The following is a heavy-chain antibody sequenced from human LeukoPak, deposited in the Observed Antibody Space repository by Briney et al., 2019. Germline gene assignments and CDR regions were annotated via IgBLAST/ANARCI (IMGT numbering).Heavy chain of an antibody. CDR2: ISDRSSII. D-gene: IGHD3-10*01. Sequence: GGSLKLSCEASEFTFSSYSMNWVRQAPGKGLEWVSYISDRSSIIYYADSVKGRFTISRDNAKNSLYLQMSTLRDEDTAVYYCARTGYGGYFFDYWGQGALVTVSS. CDR3: ARTGYGGYFFDY. J-gene: IGHJ4*02. CDR1: EFTFSSYS. V-gene: IGHV3-48*02.